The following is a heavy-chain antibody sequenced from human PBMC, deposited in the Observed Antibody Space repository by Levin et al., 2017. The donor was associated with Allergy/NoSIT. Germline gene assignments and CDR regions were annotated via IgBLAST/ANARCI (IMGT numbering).Heavy chain of an antibody. D-gene: IGHD3-3*01. Sequence: GGSLRLSCEVSGFTFRSYGMHWVRQAPGKGLEWVADISYDGIYEYYGDSVKGRFIISRDNSKNTLFLQMNSLRAEDTAVYYCAKGGDFWSVKGLGMDVWGQGTTVTVSS. J-gene: IGHJ6*02. CDR3: AKGGDFWSVKGLGMDV. V-gene: IGHV3-30*18. CDR1: GFTFRSYG. CDR2: ISYDGIYE.